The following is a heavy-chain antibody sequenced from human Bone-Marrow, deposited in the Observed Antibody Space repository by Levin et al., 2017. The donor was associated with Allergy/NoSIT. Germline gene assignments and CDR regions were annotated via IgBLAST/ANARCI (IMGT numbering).Heavy chain of an antibody. CDR1: GFPFSSYA. J-gene: IGHJ4*02. CDR2: ISYDGSNK. Sequence: LSLTCAASGFPFSSYAMHWVRQAPGKGLEWVAVISYDGSNKYYADSVKGRFTISRDNSKNTLYLQMNSLRAEDTAVYYCARDGDEYSSGWSTDPYYFDYWGQGTLVTVSS. V-gene: IGHV3-30-3*01. D-gene: IGHD6-19*01. CDR3: ARDGDEYSSGWSTDPYYFDY.